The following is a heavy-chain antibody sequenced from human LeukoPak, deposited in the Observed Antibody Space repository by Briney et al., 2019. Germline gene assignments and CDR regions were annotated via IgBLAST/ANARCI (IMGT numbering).Heavy chain of an antibody. CDR2: IYYSGST. CDR1: GGSISSYY. CDR3: AKGRGWEASYYYYYMDV. D-gene: IGHD1-26*01. Sequence: PSETLSLTCTVSGGSISSYYWSWIRQPPGKGLEWIGYIYYSGSTYYNPSLKSRVTISVDTSKNQFSLKLSSVTAADTAVYYCAKGRGWEASYYYYYMDVWGKGTTVTISS. J-gene: IGHJ6*03. V-gene: IGHV4-59*04.